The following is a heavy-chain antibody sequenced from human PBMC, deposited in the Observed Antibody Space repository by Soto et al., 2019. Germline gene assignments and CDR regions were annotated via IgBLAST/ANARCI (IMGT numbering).Heavy chain of an antibody. CDR2: ISYDGSNK. V-gene: IGHV3-30-3*01. CDR1: GFTFSNYA. Sequence: QVQLVESGGGVVQPGRSLRLSCAASGFTFSNYAMHWVRQTPGKGLEWVAVISYDGSNKYYADSVKGRFTISRDNSKNTLYLQMNSLTAEDTAVYYCARVFNRWAMATIRIDYWGQGTLVTVSS. D-gene: IGHD5-12*01. CDR3: ARVFNRWAMATIRIDY. J-gene: IGHJ4*02.